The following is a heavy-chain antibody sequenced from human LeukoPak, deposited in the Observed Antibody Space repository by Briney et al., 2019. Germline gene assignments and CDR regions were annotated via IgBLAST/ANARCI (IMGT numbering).Heavy chain of an antibody. Sequence: PGGSLRLSCAASGFTFSTYSMNWVRQAPGKGLEWISYISSSSRTMYYADSVKGRFAISRDNAKKSLYLQMNSLRAEDTAVYYCARDLGLYDYGGNIDYWGQGTLVTVPS. D-gene: IGHD4-23*01. CDR3: ARDLGLYDYGGNIDY. V-gene: IGHV3-48*04. J-gene: IGHJ4*02. CDR1: GFTFSTYS. CDR2: ISSSSRTM.